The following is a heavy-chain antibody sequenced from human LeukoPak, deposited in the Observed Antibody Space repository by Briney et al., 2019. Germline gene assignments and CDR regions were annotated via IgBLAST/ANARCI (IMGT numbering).Heavy chain of an antibody. J-gene: IGHJ3*02. CDR3: ARHVGTVAAQYDAFDI. CDR1: GYSFTSYW. D-gene: IGHD6-19*01. V-gene: IGHV5-51*01. Sequence: GESLKISCKGSGYSFTSYWIGWVRQMPGKGLEWMGIIYPGDSDTRYSPSFQGQVTISADKSISTAYLQWSSLKASDTAMYYCARHVGTVAAQYDAFDIWGQGTMVTVSS. CDR2: IYPGDSDT.